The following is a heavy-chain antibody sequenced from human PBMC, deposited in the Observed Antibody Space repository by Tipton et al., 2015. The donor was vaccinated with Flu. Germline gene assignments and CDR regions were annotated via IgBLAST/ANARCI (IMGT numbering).Heavy chain of an antibody. CDR2: ISSNGGST. CDR1: GFTFSSYA. J-gene: IGHJ3*02. CDR3: AREGIFRYYDSSNAFDI. Sequence: SLRLSCAASGFTFSSYAMHWVRQAPGKGLEYVSAISSNGGSTYYANSVKGRFTISRDNSKNTLYLQMGSLRAEDMAVYYCAREGIFRYYDSSNAFDIWGQGTMVPVSS. D-gene: IGHD3-22*01. V-gene: IGHV3-64*01.